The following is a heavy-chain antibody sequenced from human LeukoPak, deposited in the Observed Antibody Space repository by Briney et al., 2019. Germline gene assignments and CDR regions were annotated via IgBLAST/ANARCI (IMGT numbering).Heavy chain of an antibody. V-gene: IGHV1-18*01. D-gene: IGHD5-18*01. CDR2: ISAYNGNT. J-gene: IGHJ4*02. Sequence: ASVKVSCKASGYTFTSYGISWVRQAPGQGLEWMGWISAYNGNTHYAQKLQGRVTMTTDTSTSTAYMELRSLRSDDTAVYYCARDSPHHGYSYAPPDYWGQGTLVTVSS. CDR3: ARDSPHHGYSYAPPDY. CDR1: GYTFTSYG.